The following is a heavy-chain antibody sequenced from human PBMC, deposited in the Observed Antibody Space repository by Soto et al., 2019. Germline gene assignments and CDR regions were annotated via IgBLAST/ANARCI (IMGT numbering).Heavy chain of an antibody. V-gene: IGHV1-18*01. J-gene: IGHJ4*02. CDR1: GYGFTTYG. CDR3: ARGRYGDY. Sequence: QVHLVQSGAEVKKPGASVKVSCKGSGYGFTTYGITWVRQAPGQGLEWMAWISAHNGNTNYAQKLQGRVTVTRDTSTSTAYMELRSLRSDDTAVYYCARGRYGDYLGQGALVTFSS. CDR2: ISAHNGNT. D-gene: IGHD1-1*01.